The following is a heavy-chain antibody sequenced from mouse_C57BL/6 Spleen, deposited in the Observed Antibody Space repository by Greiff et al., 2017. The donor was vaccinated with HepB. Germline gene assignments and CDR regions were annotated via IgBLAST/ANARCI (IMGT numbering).Heavy chain of an antibody. D-gene: IGHD1-1*02. CDR3: ARHGGGSLYYAMDY. V-gene: IGHV5-9*01. CDR1: GFTFSSYT. CDR2: ISGGGGNT. Sequence: EVKLVESGGGLVKPGGSLKLSCAASGFTFSSYTMSWVRQTPEKRLEWVATISGGGGNTYYPDSVKGRFTISRDNAKNTLYLQMSSLRSEDTALYYGARHGGGSLYYAMDYWGQGTSVTVSS. J-gene: IGHJ4*01.